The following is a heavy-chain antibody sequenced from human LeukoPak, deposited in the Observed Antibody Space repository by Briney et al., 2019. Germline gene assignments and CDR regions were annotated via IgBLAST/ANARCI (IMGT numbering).Heavy chain of an antibody. D-gene: IGHD6-19*01. CDR2: IGEDGSEK. Sequence: GGSLRLSCAASGFTFSSYWMTWVRQAPGKGLEWVANIGEDGSEKYYVDSVKGRFTISRDNAKNSLYLQMNSLRAEDTAVYYCARESRQWLVLGGVDYWGQGTLVTVSS. CDR3: ARESRQWLVLGGVDY. CDR1: GFTFSSYW. V-gene: IGHV3-7*01. J-gene: IGHJ4*02.